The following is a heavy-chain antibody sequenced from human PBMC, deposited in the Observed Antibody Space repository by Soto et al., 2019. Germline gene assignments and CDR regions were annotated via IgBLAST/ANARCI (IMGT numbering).Heavy chain of an antibody. V-gene: IGHV4-30-2*01. D-gene: IGHD5-12*01. CDR2: IYHSGST. CDR3: AREDIGTGFDI. J-gene: IGHJ3*02. CDR1: GGSISSGGYS. Sequence: SETLSLTCAVPGGSISSGGYSWSWIRQPPGKGLEGIGYIYHSGSTYYNPSLKSRVTISAVRSKNQFSLKLSSVTAADTAVYDCAREDIGTGFDIWGQGTMVTV.